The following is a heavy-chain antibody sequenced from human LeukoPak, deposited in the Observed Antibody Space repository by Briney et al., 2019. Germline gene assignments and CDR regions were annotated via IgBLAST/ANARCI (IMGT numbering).Heavy chain of an antibody. V-gene: IGHV3-48*03. Sequence: GGSLRLSCAASGFTFSSYEMNWVRQAPGKGLEWVSYTSSSGSTIYYADSVKGRFTISRDNAKNSLYLQMNSLRAEDTAVYYCARDATYGGWPRGVFDYWGQGTLVTVSS. J-gene: IGHJ4*02. D-gene: IGHD4/OR15-4a*01. CDR3: ARDATYGGWPRGVFDY. CDR2: TSSSGSTI. CDR1: GFTFSSYE.